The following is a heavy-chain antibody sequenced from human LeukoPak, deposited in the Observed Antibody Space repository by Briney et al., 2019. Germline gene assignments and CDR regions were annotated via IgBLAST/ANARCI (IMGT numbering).Heavy chain of an antibody. J-gene: IGHJ4*02. Sequence: HSGGSLRLSCAASGFTFSSYWMHWVRQAPRKGLVWVSRINSDGSSTSYADSVKGRFTISRDNAKNTLYLQMNSLRAEDTAVYYCAREEVGYYGSSWTLDYWGQGTLVTVSS. CDR2: INSDGSST. V-gene: IGHV3-74*01. CDR3: AREEVGYYGSSWTLDY. D-gene: IGHD3-10*01. CDR1: GFTFSSYW.